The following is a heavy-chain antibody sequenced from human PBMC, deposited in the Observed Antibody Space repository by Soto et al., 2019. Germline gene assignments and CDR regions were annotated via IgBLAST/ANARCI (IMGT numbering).Heavy chain of an antibody. D-gene: IGHD4-17*01. CDR1: GFTFSSYA. J-gene: IGHJ4*02. V-gene: IGHV3-23*01. Sequence: EVQLLESGGGLVQPGGSLRLSCAASGFTFSSYAMSWVRQAPGKGLEWVSAISGSGGSTYYADSVKGRFTISRDNSKNTLYLQMNSLRAEDTAVYYCAKAGTRRTMTTVTTPDYWGQGTLVTVSS. CDR3: AKAGTRRTMTTVTTPDY. CDR2: ISGSGGST.